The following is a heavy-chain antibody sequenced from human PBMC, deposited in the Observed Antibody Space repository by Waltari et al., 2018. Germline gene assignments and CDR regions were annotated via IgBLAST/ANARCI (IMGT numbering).Heavy chain of an antibody. J-gene: IGHJ4*02. V-gene: IGHV1-24*01. CDR3: AVSLIHYFDH. CDR1: GYTITELS. D-gene: IGHD3-16*01. Sequence: QVQLVQYGAEVKKPGASVQVSCKLSGYTITELSMHWVRQAPGEGLEWVGGFDPEDNEIIYAQKFQGRVSMTEDTSTDTAYMELSSLRCEDTAVYYCAVSLIHYFDHWGQGTLVTVSS. CDR2: FDPEDNEI.